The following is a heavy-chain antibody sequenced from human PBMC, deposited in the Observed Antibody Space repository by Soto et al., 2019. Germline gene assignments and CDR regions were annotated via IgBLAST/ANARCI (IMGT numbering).Heavy chain of an antibody. CDR2: ISYDGSNK. J-gene: IGHJ6*02. D-gene: IGHD5-18*01. Sequence: GGSLRLSCAASGFTFSSYGMHWVRQAPGKGLEWVAVISYDGSNKYYADSVKGRFTISRDNSKNTLYLQMNSLRAEDTAVYYCAENRWLQPYYYGMDVWGQGTTVTVSS. CDR1: GFTFSSYG. V-gene: IGHV3-30*18. CDR3: AENRWLQPYYYGMDV.